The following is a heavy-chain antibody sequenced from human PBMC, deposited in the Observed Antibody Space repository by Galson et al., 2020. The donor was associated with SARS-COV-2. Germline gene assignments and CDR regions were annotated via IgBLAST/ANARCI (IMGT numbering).Heavy chain of an antibody. CDR2: INPNSGGT. Sequence: ASVKVSCKASGYTFTGYYMHWVRQAPGQGLEWMGWINPNSGGTNYAQKFQGRVTMTRDTSISTAYMELSRLRSDDTAMYYCARVERGYCSGGSCYFYWGQGTLVTVAS. V-gene: IGHV1-2*02. J-gene: IGHJ4*02. CDR3: ARVERGYCSGGSCYFY. CDR1: GYTFTGYY. D-gene: IGHD2-15*01.